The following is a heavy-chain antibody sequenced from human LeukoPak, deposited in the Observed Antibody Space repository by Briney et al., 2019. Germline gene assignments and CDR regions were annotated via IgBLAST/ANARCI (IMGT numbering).Heavy chain of an antibody. J-gene: IGHJ3*02. Sequence: GGSLRLSCTASGFTFSAYAMMWVRQAPGKGPERVSAIRGGGGSAFYADSVKGGFTISRDNSKYTLFLQMNSVRAEDTAVSYCARDANGDYIGAFDMWGPGTMVTVSS. V-gene: IGHV3-23*01. CDR3: ARDANGDYIGAFDM. CDR2: IRGGGGSA. CDR1: GFTFSAYA. D-gene: IGHD4-17*01.